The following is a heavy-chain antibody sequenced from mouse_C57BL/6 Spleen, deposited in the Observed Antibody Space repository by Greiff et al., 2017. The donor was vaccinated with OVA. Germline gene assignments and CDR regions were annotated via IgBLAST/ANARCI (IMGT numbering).Heavy chain of an antibody. CDR2: ILPGSGRT. V-gene: IGHV1-9*01. J-gene: IGHJ4*01. CDR3: AREVKYDYFYAMDY. D-gene: IGHD2-4*01. Sequence: VQRVESGAELMKPWASVKLSCKASGYTFTGYWIEWVKQTPGNGLEWIGEILPGSGRTNYTEKFKGQATFTADTSSNTAYRQLSSLITDDSAIYYCAREVKYDYFYAMDYWGKGTSVTVSS. CDR1: GYTFTGYW.